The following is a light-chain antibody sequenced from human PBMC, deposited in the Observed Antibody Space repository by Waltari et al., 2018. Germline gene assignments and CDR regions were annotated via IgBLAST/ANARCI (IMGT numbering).Light chain of an antibody. CDR2: INS. V-gene: IGLV1-44*01. J-gene: IGLJ3*02. CDR3: AAWDDSLNGRV. CDR1: PSNIGGNT. Sequence: QSVLTQPPSASGTPGQRVTISCFGSPSNIGGNTVNWYQHLPGTAPKVLIFINSERPSGVPDRFSGSKSGTSASLAISGLQSEDEADYYCAAWDDSLNGRVFGGGTKLTVL.